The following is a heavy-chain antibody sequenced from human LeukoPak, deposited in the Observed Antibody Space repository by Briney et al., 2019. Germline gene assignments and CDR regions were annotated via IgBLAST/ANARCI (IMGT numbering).Heavy chain of an antibody. V-gene: IGHV3-23*01. CDR2: ISGSDGTS. D-gene: IGHD3-16*02. CDR1: GFTFNSFA. Sequence: PGGSLRLSCAASGFTFNSFAMNWVRQAPGKGLEWVSSISGSDGTSRYADFVKGRFTISRDNSKNTLYLQMNSLRAEDTAAYYCAKSLGVGGYTRYKGFDQWGQGALVVVSS. CDR3: AKSLGVGGYTRYKGFDQ. J-gene: IGHJ4*02.